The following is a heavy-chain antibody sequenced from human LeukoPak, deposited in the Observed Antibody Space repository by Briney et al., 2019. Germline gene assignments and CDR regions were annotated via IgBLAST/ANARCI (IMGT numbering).Heavy chain of an antibody. J-gene: IGHJ5*02. CDR1: GGSISSYY. CDR2: IYYSGST. D-gene: IGHD3-3*01. Sequence: SETLSLTCTVSGGSISSYYWSWIRQPPGKGLEWLGYIYYSGSTTSNPSLKSRVTISVDTSKNQFSLKLRSVTAADTAVYYCARDARGSGSLFGFDPWGQGTLVTVSS. CDR3: ARDARGSGSLFGFDP. V-gene: IGHV4-59*01.